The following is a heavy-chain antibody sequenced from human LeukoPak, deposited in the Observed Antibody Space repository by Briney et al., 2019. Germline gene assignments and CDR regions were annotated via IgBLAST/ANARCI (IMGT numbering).Heavy chain of an antibody. CDR1: GFTFSSYA. D-gene: IGHD3-3*01. V-gene: IGHV3-30-3*01. CDR2: ISYDGSNK. CDR3: AREEYYDFWSGYKALNYYGMDV. Sequence: PGRSLRLSCAASGFTFSSYAMHWVRQAPGKGLEWVAVISYDGSNKYYADSVKGRFTISRDNSKNTLYLQMNSLRAEDTAVYYRAREEYYDFWSGYKALNYYGMDVWGQGTTVTVSS. J-gene: IGHJ6*02.